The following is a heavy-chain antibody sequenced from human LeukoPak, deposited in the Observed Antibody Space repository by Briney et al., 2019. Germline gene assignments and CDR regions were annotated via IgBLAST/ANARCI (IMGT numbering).Heavy chain of an antibody. CDR3: ARIDYGDYAD. CDR2: ISSSSSTI. D-gene: IGHD4-17*01. J-gene: IGHJ4*02. CDR1: GFTFSSYS. V-gene: IGHV3-48*01. Sequence: GGSLRLSCAAYGFTFSSYSMNWVRQAPGKGLEWVSYISSSSSTIYYADSVKGRFTISRDNAKNSLYLQMNSLRAEDTAVYYCARIDYGDYADWGQGTLVTVSS.